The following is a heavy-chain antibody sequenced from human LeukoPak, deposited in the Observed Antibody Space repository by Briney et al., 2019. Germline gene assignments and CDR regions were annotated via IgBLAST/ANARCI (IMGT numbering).Heavy chain of an antibody. V-gene: IGHV3-33*01. Sequence: GRSLRLSCAASGFTFNSYGMHWVRQAPGKGLEWVAVIWYDGSNKYYADSVKGRFTISRDNSKNTLYLQMNSLRAEDTAVYYCARERVLGIYYDSSGYGAFDIWGQGTMVTVSS. CDR3: ARERVLGIYYDSSGYGAFDI. J-gene: IGHJ3*02. CDR1: GFTFNSYG. D-gene: IGHD3-22*01. CDR2: IWYDGSNK.